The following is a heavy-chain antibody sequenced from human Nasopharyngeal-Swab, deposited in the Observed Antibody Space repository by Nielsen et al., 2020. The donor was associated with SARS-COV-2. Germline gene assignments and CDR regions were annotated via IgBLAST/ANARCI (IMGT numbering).Heavy chain of an antibody. J-gene: IGHJ4*02. V-gene: IGHV4-34*01. CDR3: ARIEDCSSTSCYDYFDY. Sequence: PGKGLEWIGEINHSGSTNYNPSLKSRVTISVDTSKNQFSLKLSSVTAADTAVYHCARIEDCSSTSCYDYFDYWGQGTLVTVSS. D-gene: IGHD2-2*01. CDR2: INHSGST.